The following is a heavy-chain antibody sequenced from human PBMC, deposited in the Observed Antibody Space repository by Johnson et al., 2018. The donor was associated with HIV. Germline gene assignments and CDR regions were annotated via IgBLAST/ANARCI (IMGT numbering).Heavy chain of an antibody. CDR1: GFTFDDYG. J-gene: IGHJ3*02. D-gene: IGHD3-10*01. V-gene: IGHV3-20*04. CDR3: ARAGRFGELLYWYAFDI. Sequence: VQLVESGGGVVRPGGSLRLSCAASGFTFDDYGMSWVREVPGKGLEWVSGINWNGGSTTYADSVKGRFTISRDNAKNSLYLQMNSRRAEDTAVYYCARAGRFGELLYWYAFDIWGQGTMVTVSS. CDR2: INWNGGST.